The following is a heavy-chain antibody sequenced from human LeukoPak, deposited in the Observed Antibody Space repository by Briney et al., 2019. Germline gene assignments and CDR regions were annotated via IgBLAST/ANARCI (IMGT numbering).Heavy chain of an antibody. Sequence: SETLSLTCSVSGGSISSSAYYWGWIRQPPGKGLEWIGNIYYSGSTYYNPSLKSRVTISLNTSKNQFSLELISVTAADTAVYYCASVRRGFGESSKYYAYYYMGVWGKGTTVTISS. V-gene: IGHV4-39*01. CDR3: ASVRRGFGESSKYYAYYYMGV. CDR1: GGSISSSAYY. CDR2: IYYSGST. J-gene: IGHJ6*03. D-gene: IGHD3-10*01.